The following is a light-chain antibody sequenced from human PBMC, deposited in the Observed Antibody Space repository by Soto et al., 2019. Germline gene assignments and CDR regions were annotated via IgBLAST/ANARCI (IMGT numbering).Light chain of an antibody. CDR3: QPYGNSSWT. V-gene: IGKV3-20*01. Sequence: EIVLTQSPGTLSLSPGERATLSCRASQSVSSSYLAWYQQKPGQAPRLLIYGASSRATGIPERFSGSGSGSDFTLTIRRLEPEDFSVYYCQPYGNSSWTFGHGTMVEIK. CDR1: QSVSSSY. J-gene: IGKJ1*01. CDR2: GAS.